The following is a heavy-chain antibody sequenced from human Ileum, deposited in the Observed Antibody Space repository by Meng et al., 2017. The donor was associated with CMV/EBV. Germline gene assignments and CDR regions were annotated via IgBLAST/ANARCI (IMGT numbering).Heavy chain of an antibody. CDR3: ARDLKRYCSSTSCYQLDY. V-gene: IGHV1-69*05. CDR1: TFRSYA. CDR2: LIPIFGTA. J-gene: IGHJ4*02. Sequence: TFRSYAISWVRQAPGQGLEWMGGLIPIFGTATYAQKFQGRVTITTDESTSTAYMELSSLRSEDTAVYYCARDLKRYCSSTSCYQLDYWGQGTLVTVSS. D-gene: IGHD2-2*01.